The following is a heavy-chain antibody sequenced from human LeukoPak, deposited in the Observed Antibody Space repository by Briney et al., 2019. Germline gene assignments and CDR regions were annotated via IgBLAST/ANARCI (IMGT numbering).Heavy chain of an antibody. CDR3: ARLSEYSYTLYFFDY. CDR1: GGSISNFY. D-gene: IGHD5-18*01. V-gene: IGHV4-59*01. J-gene: IGHJ4*02. CDR2: IYYTGST. Sequence: SETLSLTCTVSGGSISNFYWSWIRQPPGKGLEWIGHIYYTGSTKYNPSLKSRVTMSADTSKKQFSLNLSSVTAADTAVYYCARLSEYSYTLYFFDYWGQGILVTVSS.